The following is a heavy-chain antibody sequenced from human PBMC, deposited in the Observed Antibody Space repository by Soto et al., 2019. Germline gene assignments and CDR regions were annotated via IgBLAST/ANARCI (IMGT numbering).Heavy chain of an antibody. Sequence: QLQLVQSGAEVKKTGSSVTVSCKALGNTFTYRYLHWVRQAPGQALEWMGWITPFSGDVHYEQRCQERVTITRDRSTNTAYMQMSSLRSEDTAMYFCASGGAGSGPFTWELPDHWGQGTLVTVSS. V-gene: IGHV1-45*02. CDR2: ITPFSGDV. J-gene: IGHJ4*02. CDR1: GNTFTYRY. D-gene: IGHD3-16*01. CDR3: ASGGAGSGPFTWELPDH.